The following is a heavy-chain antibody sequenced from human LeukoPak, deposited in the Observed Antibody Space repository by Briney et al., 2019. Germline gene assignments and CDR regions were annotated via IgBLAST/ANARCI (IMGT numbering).Heavy chain of an antibody. J-gene: IGHJ4*02. V-gene: IGHV3-48*04. D-gene: IGHD6-19*01. Sequence: PGGSLRLSCAASGFTFSSYSMNWVRQAPGKGLEWVSYISSSSSTIYYADSVKGRFTISRDNAKNSLYLQMNSLRAEDTALYYSAKDRDSSGWHFDYWGQGTLVTVSS. CDR3: AKDRDSSGWHFDY. CDR1: GFTFSSYS. CDR2: ISSSSSTI.